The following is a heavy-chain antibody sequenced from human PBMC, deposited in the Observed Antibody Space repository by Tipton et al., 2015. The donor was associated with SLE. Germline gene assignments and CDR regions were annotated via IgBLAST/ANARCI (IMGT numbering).Heavy chain of an antibody. D-gene: IGHD4-17*01. CDR1: GGSFSGYY. CDR3: ARRDYDGYDAFDI. V-gene: IGHV4-34*01. J-gene: IGHJ3*02. CDR2: VNHSGST. Sequence: TLSLTCAVRGGSFSGYYWSWIRQPPGKGLEWIGEVNHSGSTNYNPSLKSRVTISVDTSNNRFSLKLTSATAADTAMYYCARRDYDGYDAFDIWGLGTMVTVSS.